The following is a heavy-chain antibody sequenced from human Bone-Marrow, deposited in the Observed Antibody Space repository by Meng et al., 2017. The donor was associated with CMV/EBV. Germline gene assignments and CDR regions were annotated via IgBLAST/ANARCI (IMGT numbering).Heavy chain of an antibody. Sequence: GESLKISCAASGFTFSSFWMHWVRQGPGKGLVWVSHINSGGSRTSYADSVKGRFTISRDNAKNTLYLQMNSLRAEDTAVYYCARGLIRGTDYWGQATLVTVSS. CDR3: ARGLIRGTDY. CDR2: INSGGSRT. D-gene: IGHD1-26*01. V-gene: IGHV3-74*01. CDR1: GFTFSSFW. J-gene: IGHJ4*02.